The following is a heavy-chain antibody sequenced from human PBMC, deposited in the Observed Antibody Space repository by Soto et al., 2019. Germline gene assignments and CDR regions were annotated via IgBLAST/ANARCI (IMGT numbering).Heavy chain of an antibody. CDR3: AREPRY. CDR2: IYYSGST. Sequence: SETLCLTCPVAGGSISSGGYYWNWIRQHPGKGLEWIGYIYYSGSTYYNPSLKSRVTISVDTSKNQFSLKLSSVTAADTAGYYCAREPRYWGQGTQVTAPQ. J-gene: IGHJ4*02. V-gene: IGHV4-31*03. CDR1: GGSISSGGYY.